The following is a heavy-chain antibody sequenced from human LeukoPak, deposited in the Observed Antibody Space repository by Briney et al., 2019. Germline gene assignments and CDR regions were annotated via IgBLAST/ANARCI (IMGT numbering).Heavy chain of an antibody. CDR3: ARDGGVPVLNRFDP. J-gene: IGHJ5*02. Sequence: PSETLSLTCTVSGGSISSGDYYWSWIRQPPGKGLEWIGYIYYSGSTYYNPSLKSRVTISVDTSKNQFSLKLSSVTAADTAVYYCARDGGVPVLNRFDPWGQGTLVTVSS. CDR1: GGSISSGDYY. V-gene: IGHV4-30-4*08. CDR2: IYYSGST. D-gene: IGHD3-16*01.